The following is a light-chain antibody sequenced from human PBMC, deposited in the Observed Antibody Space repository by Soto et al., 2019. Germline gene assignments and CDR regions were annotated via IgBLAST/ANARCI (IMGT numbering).Light chain of an antibody. CDR1: QSVSSF. J-gene: IGKJ4*01. CDR2: DAS. CDR3: QQRTNWPPALS. Sequence: EIVLTQSPATLSLSPGERATLSCRASQSVSSFLAWYQQKPGQTPRLLIHDASKRATGIPVRFSGSGSGTDFTLTISSLEPEDFAVYYCQQRTNWPPALSFGGGTKVEI. V-gene: IGKV3-11*01.